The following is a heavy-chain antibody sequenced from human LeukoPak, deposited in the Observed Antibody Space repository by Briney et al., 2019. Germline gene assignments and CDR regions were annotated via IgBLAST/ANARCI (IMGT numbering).Heavy chain of an antibody. CDR2: IYHSGST. D-gene: IGHD3-22*01. CDR3: ARKVDSSGYFS. Sequence: SETLSLTCAVYGGSFSGYYWSWIRQPPGKGLEWIGYIYHSGSTSYNPSLKSRVSMSLDTTKNQFSLKLSSVTAVDTAVYYCARKVDSSGYFSWGQGILVTVSS. J-gene: IGHJ4*02. CDR1: GGSFSGYY. V-gene: IGHV4-34*10.